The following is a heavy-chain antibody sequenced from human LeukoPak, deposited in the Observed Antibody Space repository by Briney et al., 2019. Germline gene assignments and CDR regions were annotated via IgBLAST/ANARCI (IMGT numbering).Heavy chain of an antibody. CDR1: GYTFTGYY. CDR3: ACPYYYDSSGYYHPFDY. V-gene: IGHV1-2*02. D-gene: IGHD3-22*01. J-gene: IGHJ4*02. Sequence: ASVKVSCKASGYTFTGYYMHWVRQAPGQGLEWMGWISPNSGGTNYAQKFQGRVTMTRDTSISTAYMELSRLRSDDTAVYYCACPYYYDSSGYYHPFDYWGQGTLVTVSS. CDR2: ISPNSGGT.